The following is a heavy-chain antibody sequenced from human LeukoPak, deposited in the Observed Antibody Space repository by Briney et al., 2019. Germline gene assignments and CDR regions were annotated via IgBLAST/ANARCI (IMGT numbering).Heavy chain of an antibody. CDR3: AREVHYYGSGTYFFWFDP. CDR2: IYYSGNT. CDR1: DGAIAGYS. D-gene: IGHD3-10*01. J-gene: IGHJ5*02. Sequence: SETLSLTCTVSDGAIAGYSWSWIRQSPGKELEWIGYIYYSGNTKYNPSLKSRITMAVDTSKNQVSLKLTSVTAADTAIYYCAREVHYYGSGTYFFWFDPWGQGTLVTVSS. V-gene: IGHV4-59*01.